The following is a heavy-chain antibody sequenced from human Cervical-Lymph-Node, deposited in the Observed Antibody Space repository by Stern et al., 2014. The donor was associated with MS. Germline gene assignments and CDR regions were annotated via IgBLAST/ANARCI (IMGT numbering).Heavy chain of an antibody. CDR3: ALSSETSDRWYSLGYDL. Sequence: QLVQSGAEVTNPWSSVKVSCKASGGTFSKFPSSWVRQAPGQGLEWMGGIFPVFGTPSYAQEFRGRVTITADVSTSTVYMELSSLRSDDTAVYYCALSSETSDRWYSLGYDLWGQGTLVTVSS. CDR1: GGTFSKFP. J-gene: IGHJ5*02. V-gene: IGHV1-69*01. D-gene: IGHD6-13*01. CDR2: IFPVFGTP.